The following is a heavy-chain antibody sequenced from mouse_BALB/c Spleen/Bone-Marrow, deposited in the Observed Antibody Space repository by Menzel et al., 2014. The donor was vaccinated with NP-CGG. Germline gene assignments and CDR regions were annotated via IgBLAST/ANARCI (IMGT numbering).Heavy chain of an antibody. CDR1: GYSITSDYA. D-gene: IGHD2-4*01. CDR3: ARYDYDVGYFDY. Sequence: EVQLQQSGPGLVEPFQSLSLTCTVTGYSITSDYAWNWIRQFPGNKLEWMGYISYSGSTSYNPSLKSRISITRDTSKNQFFLQLNSVTTEDTATYYCARYDYDVGYFDYWGQGTTLTVSS. V-gene: IGHV3-2*02. CDR2: ISYSGST. J-gene: IGHJ2*01.